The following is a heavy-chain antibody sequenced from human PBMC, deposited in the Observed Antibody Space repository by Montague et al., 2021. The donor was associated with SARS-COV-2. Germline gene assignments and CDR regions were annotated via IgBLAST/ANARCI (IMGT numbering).Heavy chain of an antibody. CDR3: ARGPRITMIVVVITDIWFDP. V-gene: IGHV4-39*07. CDR2: INHSGST. Sequence: SETLSLTCTVSGASISSSNYYWGWIRQPPGKGLEWIGEINHSGSTDYNPSLKSRVTISVDTSKNQFSLKLSSVTAADTAVYYCARGPRITMIVVVITDIWFDPWGQGTLVTVSS. J-gene: IGHJ5*02. D-gene: IGHD3-22*01. CDR1: GASISSSNYY.